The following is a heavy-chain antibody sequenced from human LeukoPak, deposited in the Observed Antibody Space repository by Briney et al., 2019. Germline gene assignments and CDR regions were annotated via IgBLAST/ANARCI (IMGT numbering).Heavy chain of an antibody. J-gene: IGHJ3*02. CDR3: ARDLGVRGVIDAFDI. Sequence: ASVKVSCKAAGYTFTGYYTHWVRQTPGQGLEWMGLIKPNSGETNYAQKFQGRVTMTRDTSISTVYMELSRLLSDDTAVYYCARDLGVRGVIDAFDIWGQGTVVTVSS. CDR1: GYTFTGYY. CDR2: IKPNSGET. D-gene: IGHD3-10*01. V-gene: IGHV1-2*02.